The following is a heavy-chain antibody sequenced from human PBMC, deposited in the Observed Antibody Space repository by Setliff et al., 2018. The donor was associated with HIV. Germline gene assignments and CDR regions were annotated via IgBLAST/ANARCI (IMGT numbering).Heavy chain of an antibody. J-gene: IGHJ4*02. CDR2: IYHTGDT. D-gene: IGHD6-19*01. Sequence: SETLSLTCVVSGYSISSGYYWAWIRQPPGKGLEWIGSIYHTGDTYYNPSLKSRVTMPVDTSQNRFSLNLRSVTAADTALYYCASGLAVAGYFDYWGQGALVTVSS. V-gene: IGHV4-38-2*01. CDR1: GYSISSGYY. CDR3: ASGLAVAGYFDY.